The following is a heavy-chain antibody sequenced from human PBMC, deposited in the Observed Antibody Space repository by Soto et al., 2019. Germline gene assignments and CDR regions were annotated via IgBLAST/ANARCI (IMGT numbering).Heavy chain of an antibody. D-gene: IGHD3-9*01. CDR2: ISGDGVTT. V-gene: IGHV3-74*01. Sequence: EVQLVESGGDLVQRGGSLRLSCAASGFPFSSYWMHWVRHTPGKGLDWVARISGDGVTTYYADSVTGRFTVSRDNAKNTLSLQISGLIDEDTAVYYCAREYYGLLTGYYTDYWGQGTLVSVSS. CDR3: AREYYGLLTGYYTDY. J-gene: IGHJ4*02. CDR1: GFPFSSYW.